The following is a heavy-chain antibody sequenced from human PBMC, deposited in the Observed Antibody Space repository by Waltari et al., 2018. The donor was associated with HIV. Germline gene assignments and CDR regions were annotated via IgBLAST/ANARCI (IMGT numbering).Heavy chain of an antibody. CDR1: GGTLNSYA. J-gene: IGHJ3*02. Sequence: QVQPVLFGAEVKQPRTSVKASCQATGGTLNSYALSWVRQAPGQGLEWRGGMIPILGTTNYAQELQGRVTMTADESTRTSYMELSSLTSEDTAVYYCARDQTNGYYHDSGLRAFDIWGQGTMVTVSS. D-gene: IGHD3-22*01. V-gene: IGHV1-69*13. CDR3: ARDQTNGYYHDSGLRAFDI. CDR2: MIPILGTT.